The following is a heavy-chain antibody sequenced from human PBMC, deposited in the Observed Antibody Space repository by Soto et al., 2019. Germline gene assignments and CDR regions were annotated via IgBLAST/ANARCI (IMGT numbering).Heavy chain of an antibody. D-gene: IGHD2-2*01. CDR1: GCTFNSYA. J-gene: IGHJ6*02. V-gene: IGHV1-69*01. CDR3: ARLYCSSSTCYGGLHYDFGLDV. CDR2: VIPRFGTT. Sequence: QVQLVQSGADVQKPGSSVKVSCKASGCTFNSYAFSWVRQAPGQGLEYMEGVIPRFGTTNHAQTIQDRVTLTADESTTTGYVDLSSMRCDNTAVYYCARLYCSSSTCYGGLHYDFGLDVWGQGTTVTVSS.